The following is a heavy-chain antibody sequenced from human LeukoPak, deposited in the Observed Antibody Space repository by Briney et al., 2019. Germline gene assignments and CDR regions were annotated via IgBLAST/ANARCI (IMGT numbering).Heavy chain of an antibody. V-gene: IGHV1-2*02. CDR1: GYTFTGYY. J-gene: IGHJ4*02. CDR3: AIEITMVRGVKFDY. D-gene: IGHD3-10*01. Sequence: EASVKVSCKTSGYTFTGYYMHWVRQAPGQGLEWMGWINPNSGGTNYAQKFQGRVTMTRDTSIGTAYMELSRLRSDDTAVYYCAIEITMVRGVKFDYWGQGTLVTVSS. CDR2: INPNSGGT.